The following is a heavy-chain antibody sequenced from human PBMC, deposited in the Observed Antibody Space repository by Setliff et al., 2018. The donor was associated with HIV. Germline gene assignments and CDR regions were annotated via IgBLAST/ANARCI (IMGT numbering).Heavy chain of an antibody. CDR1: GCTLSNYY. D-gene: IGHD1-1*01. J-gene: IGHJ1*01. Sequence: SVKVSCKASGCTLSNYYMHWVRQAPGQGLQWMGGIIPMRNIAKYAQQFQDRVTMTADKSTTTAYMELRSLTSEDTAVYYCATGWSEDPTLLQVEYFQHWGQGTLVTVSS. CDR2: IIPMRNIA. V-gene: IGHV1-69*10. CDR3: ATGWSEDPTLLQVEYFQH.